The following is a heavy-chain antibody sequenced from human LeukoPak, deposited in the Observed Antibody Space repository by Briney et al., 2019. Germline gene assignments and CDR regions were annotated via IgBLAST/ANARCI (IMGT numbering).Heavy chain of an antibody. Sequence: SETLSLTCTVSGGSISSGDYYWSWIRQPPGKGLEWIAYMYYSGSTYYNPSLKSRVTMSADTSKNQLSLKLSSVTAADTAVYYCARRVGDAFDIWGQGTMVTVSS. V-gene: IGHV4-30-4*01. D-gene: IGHD2-15*01. J-gene: IGHJ3*02. CDR3: ARRVGDAFDI. CDR2: MYYSGST. CDR1: GGSISSGDYY.